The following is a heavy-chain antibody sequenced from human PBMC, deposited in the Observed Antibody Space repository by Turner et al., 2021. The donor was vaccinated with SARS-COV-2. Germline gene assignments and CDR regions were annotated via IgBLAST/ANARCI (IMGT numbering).Heavy chain of an antibody. CDR2: FDPEDGET. J-gene: IGHJ4*02. V-gene: IGHV1-24*01. Sequence: QVQLVQSGAEVKKPGASVRVSCKVSGYTLTELSMHWVRQAPGKGLEWMGGFDPEDGETMYAQKFQGRVTMTEDTSTDTAYMELSSLRSEDTALYYCATGYAYCGGDCSIHYWGQGTLVTVSA. CDR3: ATGYAYCGGDCSIHY. D-gene: IGHD2-21*02. CDR1: GYTLTELS.